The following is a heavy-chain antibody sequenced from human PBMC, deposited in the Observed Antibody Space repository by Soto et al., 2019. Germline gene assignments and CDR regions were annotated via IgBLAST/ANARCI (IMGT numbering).Heavy chain of an antibody. Sequence: SETLSLTCAVYGGSFSGYYWSWIRQPPGKGLEWIGEINHSGSTNYNPSLKSRVTISVDTSKNQFSLKLSSVTAADTAVYYCASHNKDIVVVVSSNNWFDPWGQGTLVTVSS. CDR3: ASHNKDIVVVVSSNNWFDP. D-gene: IGHD2-15*01. J-gene: IGHJ5*02. CDR1: GGSFSGYY. V-gene: IGHV4-34*01. CDR2: INHSGST.